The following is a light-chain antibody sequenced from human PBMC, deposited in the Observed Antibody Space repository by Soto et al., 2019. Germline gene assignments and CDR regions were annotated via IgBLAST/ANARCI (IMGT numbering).Light chain of an antibody. Sequence: QSALTQPRSVSGSPGLSVTISCTGPSSDVGGYNYVSWYQQHPGKAPKLMIYDVSKRPSGVPDRFSGSKSGSTASLTISGLQAEDDADYYCCSYAGIYVFGAGTKVTVL. V-gene: IGLV2-11*01. J-gene: IGLJ1*01. CDR3: CSYAGIYV. CDR2: DVS. CDR1: SSDVGGYNY.